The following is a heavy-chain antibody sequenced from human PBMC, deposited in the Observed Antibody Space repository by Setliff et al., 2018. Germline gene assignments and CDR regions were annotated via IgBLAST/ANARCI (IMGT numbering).Heavy chain of an antibody. V-gene: IGHV3-11*01. CDR3: ARGVSGVSWTGDN. CDR1: GFTFSDHS. CDR2: IFRSSGST. Sequence: GGSLRLSCAASGFTFSDHSMTWIRQAPGKGLEWVAHIFRSSGSTYYADSVKGRFTISRDNAENSLYLQMNSLNADDTAVYFCARGVSGVSWTGDNWGQGTLVTVSS. D-gene: IGHD6-13*01. J-gene: IGHJ1*01.